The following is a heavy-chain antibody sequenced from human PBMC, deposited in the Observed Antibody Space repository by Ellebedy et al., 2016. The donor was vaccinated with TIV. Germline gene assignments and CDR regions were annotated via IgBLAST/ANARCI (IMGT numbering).Heavy chain of an antibody. J-gene: IGHJ4*02. Sequence: ASVKVSCXSSGYRFTSHGISWVRQAPGQGLEWMGWINGNNGKTKYAQKFQGRVTMTTDTSTSTAYMEVRSLRFDDAAIYYCARGDYYETTGYSAHDYWGQGTLVTVSS. CDR1: GYRFTSHG. CDR2: INGNNGKT. CDR3: ARGDYYETTGYSAHDY. D-gene: IGHD3-22*01. V-gene: IGHV1-18*01.